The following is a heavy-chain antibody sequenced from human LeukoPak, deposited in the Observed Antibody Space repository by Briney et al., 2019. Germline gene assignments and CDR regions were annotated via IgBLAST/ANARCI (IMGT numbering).Heavy chain of an antibody. Sequence: ASVKVSCKASGYTFTSYDINWVRQAPGQGLEWMGWISAYNGNTNYAQKLQGRVTMTTDTSTSTAYMELRSLRSDDTAVYYCAREVLWFGERSPHADYWGQGTLVTVSS. CDR1: GYTFTSYD. J-gene: IGHJ4*02. CDR2: ISAYNGNT. V-gene: IGHV1-18*01. D-gene: IGHD3-10*01. CDR3: AREVLWFGERSPHADY.